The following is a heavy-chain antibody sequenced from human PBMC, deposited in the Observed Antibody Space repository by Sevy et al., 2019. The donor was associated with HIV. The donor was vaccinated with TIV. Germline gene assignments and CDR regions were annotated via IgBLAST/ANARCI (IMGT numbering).Heavy chain of an antibody. CDR3: ARERLCTNGNCYDGWFDP. CDR1: GASITSDGHS. CDR2: IFHSGTT. Sequence: KPSETLSLTCSVSGASITSDGHSWSWLRQSPGKGLECIGYIFHSGTTYYNPSLKSRVTISVDKSKNQFSLQLDSVTAADTAIYYCARERLCTNGNCYDGWFDPWGQGTLVTVSS. V-gene: IGHV4-30-2*06. J-gene: IGHJ5*02. D-gene: IGHD2-8*01.